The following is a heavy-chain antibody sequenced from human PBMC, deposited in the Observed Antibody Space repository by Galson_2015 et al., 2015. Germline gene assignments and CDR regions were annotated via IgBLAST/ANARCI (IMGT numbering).Heavy chain of an antibody. CDR2: INSDGSST. Sequence: SLRLSCAASGFTFSSYWMHWVRQAPGKGLVWVSRINSDGSSTSYADSVKGRFTISRDNAKNSLYLQMNSLRAEDTAVYYCARGPLVVVPAAMYYYYYGMDVWGQGTTVTVSS. CDR1: GFTFSSYW. D-gene: IGHD2-2*01. V-gene: IGHV3-74*01. CDR3: ARGPLVVVPAAMYYYYYGMDV. J-gene: IGHJ6*02.